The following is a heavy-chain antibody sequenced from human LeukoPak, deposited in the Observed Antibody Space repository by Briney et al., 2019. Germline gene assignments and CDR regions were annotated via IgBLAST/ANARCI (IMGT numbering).Heavy chain of an antibody. D-gene: IGHD6-19*01. J-gene: IGHJ4*02. CDR1: GYTFTGYY. CDR2: INPNSGGT. Sequence: ASVKVSCKASGYTFTGYYMHWGRQAPGQGLEWMGWINPNSGGTTYAQKLQGRVTMTTDTSTSTAYMELRSLRSDDTAVYYCARDLKMGYSSGRYSWGTGSSNDYWGQGTLVTVSS. CDR3: ARDLKMGYSSGRYSWGTGSSNDY. V-gene: IGHV1-2*02.